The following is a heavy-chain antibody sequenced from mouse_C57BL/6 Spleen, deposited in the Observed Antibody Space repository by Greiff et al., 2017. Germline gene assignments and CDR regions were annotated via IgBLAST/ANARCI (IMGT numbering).Heavy chain of an antibody. CDR1: GYTFTSYW. CDR2: IDPSDSET. J-gene: IGHJ2*01. Sequence: QVQLQQPGAELVRPGSSVKLSCKASGYTFTSYWMHWVKQRPIQGLEWIGNIDPSDSETHYNQKFKDKATLTVDKSSSTAYMQLSSLTSEDSAVYYCAREGNFYYFDYWGQGTTLTVSS. V-gene: IGHV1-52*01. CDR3: AREGNFYYFDY.